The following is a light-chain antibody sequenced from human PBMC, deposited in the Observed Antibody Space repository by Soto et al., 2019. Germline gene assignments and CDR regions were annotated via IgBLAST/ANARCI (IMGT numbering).Light chain of an antibody. CDR2: GAS. V-gene: IGKV3-15*01. CDR3: QQYYNWPRT. CDR1: QSLGSD. Sequence: EIVLTQSPATLSVSPGDTATLSCRASQSLGSDLAWYQQKPGQAPRLLIFGASARPTGIPARISGSGSGTEFTLTISSLRSEDFAVYFCQQYYNWPRTFGQGTTVDIK. J-gene: IGKJ1*01.